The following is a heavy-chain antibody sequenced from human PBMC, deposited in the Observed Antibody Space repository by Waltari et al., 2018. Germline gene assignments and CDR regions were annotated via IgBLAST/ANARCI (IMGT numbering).Heavy chain of an antibody. J-gene: IGHJ5*02. D-gene: IGHD3-10*01. V-gene: IGHV3-21*01. CDR1: GFTFSSYS. CDR3: ARDSVLLWFGELSDTENWFDP. Sequence: EVQLVESGGGLVKPGGSLRLSCAASGFTFSSYSMNWVRQAPGKGLEWVSSISSSSSYIYYADSVKGRFTISRDNAKNSLYLQMNSLRAEDTAVYYCARDSVLLWFGELSDTENWFDPWGQGTLVTVSS. CDR2: ISSSSSYI.